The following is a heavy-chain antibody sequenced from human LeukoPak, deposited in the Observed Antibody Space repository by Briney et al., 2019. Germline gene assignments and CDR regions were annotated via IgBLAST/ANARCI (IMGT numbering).Heavy chain of an antibody. Sequence: GGSLRLSCAASGFTFSSYGMHWVRQAPGKGLEWVAVISYDGSNKYYADSVKGRFTISRDNSKNTLYLQMNSLRAEDTAVYYCAKDLRYRSGGSCYNGMDVWGQGTTVTVSS. J-gene: IGHJ6*02. D-gene: IGHD2-15*01. CDR3: AKDLRYRSGGSCYNGMDV. CDR2: ISYDGSNK. CDR1: GFTFSSYG. V-gene: IGHV3-30*18.